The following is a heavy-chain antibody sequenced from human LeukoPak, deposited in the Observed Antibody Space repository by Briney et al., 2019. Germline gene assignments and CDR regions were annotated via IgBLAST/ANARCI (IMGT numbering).Heavy chain of an antibody. J-gene: IGHJ5*02. CDR2: INHSGST. CDR1: GGSFSGYY. Sequence: PSETLSLTCAVYGGSFSGYYWSWIRQPPGKGLEWIGEINHSGSTNYNPSLKSRVTISVDTSKNQFSLKLSSVTAADTAVYYCARHRGWYCSSTSCYTGGWFDPWGQGTLVTVSS. D-gene: IGHD2-2*02. V-gene: IGHV4-34*01. CDR3: ARHRGWYCSSTSCYTGGWFDP.